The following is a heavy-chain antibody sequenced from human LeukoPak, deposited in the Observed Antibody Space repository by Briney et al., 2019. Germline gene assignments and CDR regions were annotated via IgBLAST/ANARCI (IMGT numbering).Heavy chain of an antibody. CDR2: IIPIFGTA. CDR1: GGNCSSYA. V-gene: IGHV1-69*13. CDR3: ARGDGDNFDY. Sequence: AAKVVCKASGGNCSSYAMSWVGQDPGQGLEWMGGIIPIFGTANYAQKFQGRDTITADESTSTAYMELSSLRSEGTAVYYCARGDGDNFDYWGQGTLVTVSS. D-gene: IGHD5-24*01. J-gene: IGHJ4*02.